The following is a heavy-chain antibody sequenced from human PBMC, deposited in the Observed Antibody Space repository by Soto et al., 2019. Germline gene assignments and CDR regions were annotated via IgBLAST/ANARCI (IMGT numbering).Heavy chain of an antibody. CDR3: ARRSTRNCGSGTHLRGIPYYGLDP. CDR1: GYSFTSSW. Sequence: GKALNGSGKESGYSFTSSWIGCVRQLTGKGLEWMGIIYPGDSDTRYSPSFPGQVTISSDTSIRPAYLQWSSLKASDTPMYYCARRSTRNCGSGTHLRGIPYYGLDPCGQGTKVTVSS. D-gene: IGHD3-10*01. V-gene: IGHV5-51*01. J-gene: IGHJ6*02. CDR2: IYPGDSDT.